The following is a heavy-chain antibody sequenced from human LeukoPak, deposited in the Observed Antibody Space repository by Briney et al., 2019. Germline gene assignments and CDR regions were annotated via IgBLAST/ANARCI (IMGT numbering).Heavy chain of an antibody. J-gene: IGHJ4*02. CDR1: GGSISTFY. V-gene: IGHV4-59*01. Sequence: PSETLSLTCIVSGGSISTFYWSWIRQPPGKELEWIGYNHYTGTTNYNPSLKSRVTISVDTSKNQFSLKLSSVTAADTAVYYCTTEFNSISVNWGQGTPVTVSS. CDR3: TTEFNSISVN. D-gene: IGHD4-23*01. CDR2: NHYTGTT.